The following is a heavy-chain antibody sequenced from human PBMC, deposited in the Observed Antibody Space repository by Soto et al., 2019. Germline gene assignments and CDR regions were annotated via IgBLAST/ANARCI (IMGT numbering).Heavy chain of an antibody. CDR1: GGSVSSRSHF. CDR2: IYYTGNT. D-gene: IGHD5-12*01. CDR3: ARYDAESGSNKLDP. V-gene: IGHV4-61*01. J-gene: IGHJ5*02. Sequence: QVQLQESGPGVVKPSDTLSVTCTVSGGSVSSRSHFWSWIRQPPGGGLQWIGYIYYTGNTNYSPSLKSRATLSVDTSRNQFALRLTSVTAAHTAIYYCARYDAESGSNKLDPWGQGTLVTVSS.